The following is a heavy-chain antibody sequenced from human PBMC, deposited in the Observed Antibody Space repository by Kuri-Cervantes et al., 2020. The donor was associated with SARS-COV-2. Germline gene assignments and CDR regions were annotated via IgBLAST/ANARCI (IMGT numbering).Heavy chain of an antibody. V-gene: IGHV3-66*02. Sequence: GESLKISCASSGFTFSSYGMSWVRQAPGKGPEWVSVIYSGGSTYYADSVKGRFTISRDNSKNTLYLQMNSLRAEDTSVYYCARGGWMGYCSSTSCSITPFDYWGQGTLVTVSS. D-gene: IGHD2-2*01. CDR2: IYSGGST. J-gene: IGHJ4*02. CDR1: GFTFSSYG. CDR3: ARGGWMGYCSSTSCSITPFDY.